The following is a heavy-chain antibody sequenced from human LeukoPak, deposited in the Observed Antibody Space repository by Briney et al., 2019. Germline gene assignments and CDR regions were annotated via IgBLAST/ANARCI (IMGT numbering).Heavy chain of an antibody. D-gene: IGHD3-10*01. V-gene: IGHV4-4*07. CDR1: GGSISSYY. CDR3: ARYAGTYYYGSGRSNWFDP. CDR2: IYTGGST. Sequence: SETLSLTCTVSGGSISSYYWSGIRKRAGKGLGWGGRIYTGGSTNYNPSLKSRVTMSVDTSKTQFSLKLRSVTAADTAVYYCARYAGTYYYGSGRSNWFDPWGQGTLVTVSS. J-gene: IGHJ5*02.